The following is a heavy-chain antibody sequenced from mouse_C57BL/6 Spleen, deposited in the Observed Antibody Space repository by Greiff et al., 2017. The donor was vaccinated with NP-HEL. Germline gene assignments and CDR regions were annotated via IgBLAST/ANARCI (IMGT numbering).Heavy chain of an antibody. J-gene: IGHJ2*01. CDR3: ARRHRGSSPFDY. CDR1: GYAFSSYW. Sequence: VQLKESGAELVKPGASVKISCKASGYAFSSYWMNWVKQRPGKGLEWIGQIYPGDGDTNYNGKFKGKATLTADKSSSTAYMQLSSLTSEDSAVYFCARRHRGSSPFDYWGQGTTLTVSS. CDR2: IYPGDGDT. D-gene: IGHD1-1*01. V-gene: IGHV1-80*01.